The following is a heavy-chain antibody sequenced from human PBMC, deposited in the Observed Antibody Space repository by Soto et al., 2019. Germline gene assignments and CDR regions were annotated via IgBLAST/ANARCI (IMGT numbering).Heavy chain of an antibody. V-gene: IGHV4-31*03. CDR3: ARVGLDAHAQLYFDY. Sequence: SETLSLTCTVSGGSISSGGYYWSWIRQHPGKGLEWIGYIYYSGSTYYNPSLKSRVTISVDTSKNQFSLKLSSVTAADTAVDYCARVGLDAHAQLYFDYPGRGTSVTVSS. CDR1: GGSISSGGYY. D-gene: IGHD2-8*02. J-gene: IGHJ4*02. CDR2: IYYSGST.